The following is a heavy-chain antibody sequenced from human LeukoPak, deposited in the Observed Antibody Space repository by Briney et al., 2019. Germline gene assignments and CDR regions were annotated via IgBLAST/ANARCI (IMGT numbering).Heavy chain of an antibody. V-gene: IGHV3-48*01. J-gene: IGHJ3*02. CDR1: GFTFSSYS. D-gene: IGHD3-10*01. CDR2: ISSSSTI. CDR3: AKEHGSGNTYGFDI. Sequence: GGSLRLSSAASGFTFSSYSMIWVRHAPGQGLEGVSYISSSSTIYYAESLKGGFTITRENAKNSLYLQMNSLRAEDTAVYYCAKEHGSGNTYGFDIWGQGTMVIVAS.